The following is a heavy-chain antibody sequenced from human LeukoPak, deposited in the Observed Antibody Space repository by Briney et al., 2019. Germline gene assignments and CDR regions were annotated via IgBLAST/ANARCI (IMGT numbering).Heavy chain of an antibody. V-gene: IGHV3-7*01. D-gene: IGHD2-2*01. J-gene: IGHJ6*02. CDR2: IKQDGSEK. CDR1: GFTFSSYG. CDR3: ARDRYCSSTSCPPYYYYGTDV. Sequence: GGSLRLSCAASGFTFSSYGMHWVRQAPGKGLEWVANIKQDGSEKYYVDSVKGRFTISRDNAKNSLYLQMNSLRAEDTAVYYCARDRYCSSTSCPPYYYYGTDVWGQGTTVTVSS.